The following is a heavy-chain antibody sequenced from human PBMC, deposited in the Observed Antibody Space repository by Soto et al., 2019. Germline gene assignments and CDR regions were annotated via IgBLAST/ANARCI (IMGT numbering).Heavy chain of an antibody. J-gene: IGHJ5*02. D-gene: IGHD6-25*01. CDR1: GGSITSSSHF. Sequence: LSLTCTVSGGSITSSSHFWGWVRQPPGKGLEWIGTIYFTGNTYYTPSLKSRLTMSIDTSKNEFSLRLNSVTAADTAVYYCAGQTFTIAAASYGRSNWFDPWGPGTLVTVSS. CDR2: IYFTGNT. V-gene: IGHV4-39*01. CDR3: AGQTFTIAAASYGRSNWFDP.